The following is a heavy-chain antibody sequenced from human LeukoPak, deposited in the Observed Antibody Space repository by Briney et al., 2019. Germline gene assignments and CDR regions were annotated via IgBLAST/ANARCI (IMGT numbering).Heavy chain of an antibody. CDR3: AKDVAAADYYYYGMDV. CDR1: GFTFSSYA. J-gene: IGHJ6*02. CDR2: ISGNGGST. V-gene: IGHV3-23*01. Sequence: PGGSLRLSCAASGFTFSSYAMSWVRQAPGKGLEWVSAISGNGGSTYYADSVKGRFTISRDNSKNTLYLQMNSLRAEDTAVYYCAKDVAAADYYYYGMDVWGQGTTVTVSS. D-gene: IGHD6-13*01.